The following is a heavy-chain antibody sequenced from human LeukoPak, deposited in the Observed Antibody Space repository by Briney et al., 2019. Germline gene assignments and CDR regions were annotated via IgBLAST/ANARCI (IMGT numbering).Heavy chain of an antibody. J-gene: IGHJ4*02. CDR1: GFTFSSYG. CDR3: VRDYRGGWNDY. Sequence: GGTLRLSCAASGFTFSSYGMSWVRQAPGKGLEWVAIINQAGTGKYYVDSVKGRFTISRDNAKDSLFLQMNNLRVDDTAVYYCVRDYRGGWNDYWGQGTLVTVSS. D-gene: IGHD1-26*01. CDR2: INQAGTGK. V-gene: IGHV3-7*01.